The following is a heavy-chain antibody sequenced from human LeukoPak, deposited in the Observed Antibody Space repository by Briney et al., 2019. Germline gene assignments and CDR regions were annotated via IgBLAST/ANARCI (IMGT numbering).Heavy chain of an antibody. D-gene: IGHD3-10*01. CDR2: IYYSGST. J-gene: IGHJ3*02. CDR3: ARGSPTMVRGVRNAFDI. CDR1: GGSISSYY. V-gene: IGHV4-59*08. Sequence: SETLSLTCTVSGGSISSYYWSWIRQPPGKGLEWIGYIYYSGSTNYNPSLKSRVTISVDTSKNQFSLKLSSVTAADTAVYYCARGSPTMVRGVRNAFDIWGQGTTVTVSS.